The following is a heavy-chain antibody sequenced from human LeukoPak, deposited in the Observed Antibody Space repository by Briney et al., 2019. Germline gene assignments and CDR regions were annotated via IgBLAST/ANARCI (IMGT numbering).Heavy chain of an antibody. CDR1: GFPFSGHW. V-gene: IGHV3-74*01. J-gene: IGHJ4*02. CDR3: ARGPNSNWSGLDF. CDR2: ISPTGSTT. D-gene: IGHD6-6*01. Sequence: GGSLRLSCTASGFPFSGHWMHWARQLPGKGLVWVSRISPTGSTTSYADSVKGRFTVSRDNAKNTLYLQVNNLRAEDTAVYYCARGPNSNWSGLDFWGQGTLLTVSS.